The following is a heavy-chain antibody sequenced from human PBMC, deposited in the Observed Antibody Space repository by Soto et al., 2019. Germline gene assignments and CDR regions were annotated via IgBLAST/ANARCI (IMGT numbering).Heavy chain of an antibody. J-gene: IGHJ5*02. D-gene: IGHD4-17*01. CDR3: LAYGDFINWFDP. Sequence: PGGSLRLSCAASGFTFSSYEMNWVRQAPGKGLEWVSYISSSGSTIYYADSVKGRFTISRDNAKNSLYLQMNSLRAEDTAVYYCLAYGDFINWFDPWGQGTLVTVSS. V-gene: IGHV3-48*03. CDR2: ISSSGSTI. CDR1: GFTFSSYE.